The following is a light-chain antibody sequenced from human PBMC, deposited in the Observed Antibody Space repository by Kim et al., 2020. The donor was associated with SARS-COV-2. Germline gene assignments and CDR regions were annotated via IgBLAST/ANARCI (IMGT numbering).Light chain of an antibody. CDR3: QQYGSLPRT. CDR2: GAS. Sequence: SPGERATLSCRASQSVASSYLAWYQQKPGQAPRLVIYGASSRATGIPDRFSGSGSGTDFTLTISRVEPEDFAVYYCQQYGSLPRTFGQGTKVDIK. CDR1: QSVASSY. J-gene: IGKJ1*01. V-gene: IGKV3-20*01.